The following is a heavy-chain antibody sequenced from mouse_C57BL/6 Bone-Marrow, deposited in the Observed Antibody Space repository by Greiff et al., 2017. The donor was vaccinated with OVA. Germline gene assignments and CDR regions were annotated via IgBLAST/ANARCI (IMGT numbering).Heavy chain of an antibody. CDR2: ISSGGSYP. J-gene: IGHJ2*01. Sequence: EVKVVESGGDLVKPGGSLKLSCAASGFTFSSYGMSWVRQTPDKRLEWVATISSGGSYPYYPDSVKGRLTISRDNAKNTLYLPMSSLKSEDTAMYYCARHGDYGSFFDYWGQGTTLTVSS. CDR3: ARHGDYGSFFDY. V-gene: IGHV5-6*01. CDR1: GFTFSSYG. D-gene: IGHD1-1*01.